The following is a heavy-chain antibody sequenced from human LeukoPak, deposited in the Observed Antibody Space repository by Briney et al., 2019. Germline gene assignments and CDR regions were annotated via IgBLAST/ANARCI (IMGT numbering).Heavy chain of an antibody. CDR3: ASNYYGSGSLDY. Sequence: PSETLSLTCTVSGGSISSSSYYWGWIRQPPGKGLEWIGSIYYSGATYYNPSLKSRVTISLDTSKNQFSLELSSVTAADTAVYYCASNYYGSGSLDYWGQGNLVTVSS. V-gene: IGHV4-39*01. CDR2: IYYSGAT. D-gene: IGHD3-10*01. CDR1: GGSISSSSYY. J-gene: IGHJ4*02.